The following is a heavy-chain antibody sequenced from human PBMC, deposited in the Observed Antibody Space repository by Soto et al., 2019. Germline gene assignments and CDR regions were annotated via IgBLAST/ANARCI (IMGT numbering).Heavy chain of an antibody. Sequence: QVQLVESGGGVVQPGRSLRLSCAASGFTFSSYGMHWVRQAPGKGLEWVAVIWYDGSNKYYADSVKGRFTISRDNSKNTVYLQMNSLRAEDTAVYYCARGRDGYNFPYWGQGTLVTVSS. CDR3: ARGRDGYNFPY. J-gene: IGHJ4*02. CDR2: IWYDGSNK. V-gene: IGHV3-33*01. CDR1: GFTFSSYG. D-gene: IGHD5-12*01.